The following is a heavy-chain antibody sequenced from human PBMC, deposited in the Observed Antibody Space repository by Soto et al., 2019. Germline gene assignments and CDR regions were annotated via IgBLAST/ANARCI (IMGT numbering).Heavy chain of an antibody. CDR2: FIPILGTT. Sequence: QVHLVQSGAEVRKPGSSVKVSCKASGGTFRNHGINWVRQAPGQGLEWVGAFIPILGTTNYAPKFQGRVTITADESTSTAYMQLSSLRSEDSAIYFCARALLRLGELSFGSFDYWGQWTLVTVSS. V-gene: IGHV1-69*01. D-gene: IGHD3-16*01. CDR1: GGTFRNHG. J-gene: IGHJ4*02. CDR3: ARALLRLGELSFGSFDY.